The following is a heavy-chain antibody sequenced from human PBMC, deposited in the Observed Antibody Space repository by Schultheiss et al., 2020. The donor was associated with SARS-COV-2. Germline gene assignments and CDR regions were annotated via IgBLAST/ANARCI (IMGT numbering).Heavy chain of an antibody. CDR2: ISSSSSYT. Sequence: GGSLRLSCAASGFTFSDYYMSWIRQAPGKGLEWVSYISSSSSYTNYADSVKGRFTISRDNAKNSLYLQMNSLRAEDTAVYYCARYGGYSYGRFDYWGQGTLVTVSS. V-gene: IGHV3-11*03. CDR1: GFTFSDYY. J-gene: IGHJ4*02. CDR3: ARYGGYSYGRFDY. D-gene: IGHD5-18*01.